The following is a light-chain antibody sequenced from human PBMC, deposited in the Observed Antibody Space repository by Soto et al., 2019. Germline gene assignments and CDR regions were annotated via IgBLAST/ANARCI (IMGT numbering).Light chain of an antibody. CDR3: CSYAGSSTYV. CDR2: EGS. V-gene: IGLV2-23*01. J-gene: IGLJ1*01. CDR1: SGDVGSSNL. Sequence: QSALTQPASVSGSPGQSITISCSGTSGDVGSSNLVSWYQQLPGKAPKLMIYEGSKRPSGVSNRISGSESGNTASLTISGLQAEDEADYYCCSYAGSSTYVFGTGTKVTVL.